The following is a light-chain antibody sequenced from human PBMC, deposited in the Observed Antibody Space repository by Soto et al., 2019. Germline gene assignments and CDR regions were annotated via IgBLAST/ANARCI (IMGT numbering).Light chain of an antibody. CDR3: GTWDNSLSAWV. Sequence: QSVLTQPPSVSAAPGQKVTNSCSGSSSNIGNNYVSWYQQFPGTAPQLLIYDNNKRPSGIPDRFSGSKSGTSATLGITGLQTGDEADYYCGTWDNSLSAWVFGGGTKLTVL. V-gene: IGLV1-51*01. J-gene: IGLJ3*02. CDR2: DNN. CDR1: SSNIGNNY.